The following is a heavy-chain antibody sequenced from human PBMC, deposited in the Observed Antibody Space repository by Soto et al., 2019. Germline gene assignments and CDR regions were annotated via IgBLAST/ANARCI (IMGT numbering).Heavy chain of an antibody. V-gene: IGHV1-69*12. CDR2: IIPIFGTA. D-gene: IGHD2-15*01. CDR3: ARDGDIVVVVAATRPQGPYYYGMDV. Sequence: QVQLVQSGAEVKKPGSSVKVSCKASGGTFSSYAISWVRQAPGQGLEWMGGIIPIFGTANYAQKFQGRVTITADESTSTAYMELSSLRSEDTAVYYCARDGDIVVVVAATRPQGPYYYGMDVWGQGTTITVSS. J-gene: IGHJ6*02. CDR1: GGTFSSYA.